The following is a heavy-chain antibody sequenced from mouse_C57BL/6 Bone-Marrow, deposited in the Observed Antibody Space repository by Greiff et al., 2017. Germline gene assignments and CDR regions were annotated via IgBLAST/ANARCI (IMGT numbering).Heavy chain of an antibody. Sequence: VQLQQSGPELVKPGASVKISCKASGYTFTDYYMNWLKQSHGKSLEWIGDINPNNGGTRYNQKCKGKATFTVDKSSSTAYMELRSRTSEDAAVYYCERERIYGYDEGFDYWGQGTTLTVSS. CDR3: ERERIYGYDEGFDY. V-gene: IGHV1-26*01. J-gene: IGHJ2*01. CDR2: INPNNGGT. CDR1: GYTFTDYY. D-gene: IGHD2-2*01.